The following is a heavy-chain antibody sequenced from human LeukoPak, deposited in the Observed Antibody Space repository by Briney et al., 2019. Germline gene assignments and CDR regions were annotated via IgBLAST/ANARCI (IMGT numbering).Heavy chain of an antibody. V-gene: IGHV4-59*12. CDR3: ARADGYTSPLDY. D-gene: IGHD5-24*01. CDR1: GGSISSYY. Sequence: SETLSLTCTVSGGSISSYYWSWIRQPPGKGLEWIGYIYYSGSTNYNPSLKSRVTISVDTSKNQFSLKLSSVTAADTAVYYCARADGYTSPLDYWGQGTLVTVSS. CDR2: IYYSGST. J-gene: IGHJ4*02.